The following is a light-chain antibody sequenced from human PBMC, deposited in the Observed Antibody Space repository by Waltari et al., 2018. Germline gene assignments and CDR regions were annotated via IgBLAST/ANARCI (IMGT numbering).Light chain of an antibody. V-gene: IGLV6-57*03. CDR2: EDD. CDR3: HAYVSPGWV. J-gene: IGLJ3*02. Sequence: NFMLTQPHSVSESPGKTVTISCTRNSGSIASTYVQWFKQRPGSAPTTLIFEDDKRPFGFPDRYARSIDSSSNSASLTISRLKNEDEADFYCHAYVSPGWVFCGGTKLTVL. CDR1: SGSIASTY.